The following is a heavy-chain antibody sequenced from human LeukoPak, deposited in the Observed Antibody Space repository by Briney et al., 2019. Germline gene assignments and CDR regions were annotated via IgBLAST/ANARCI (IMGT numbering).Heavy chain of an antibody. Sequence: ALVKLSCKASGGTFSSYAITWVRQAPGQGLEWVGGIILIFGTTNYAQKSQGRVTITADESTSTAYMELSSLRSEDTAVYYCERDQSPTQLRFFYGMDVWGQGTTVTVSS. V-gene: IGHV1-69*13. J-gene: IGHJ6*02. CDR3: ERDQSPTQLRFFYGMDV. CDR1: GGTFSSYA. D-gene: IGHD3-3*01. CDR2: IILIFGTT.